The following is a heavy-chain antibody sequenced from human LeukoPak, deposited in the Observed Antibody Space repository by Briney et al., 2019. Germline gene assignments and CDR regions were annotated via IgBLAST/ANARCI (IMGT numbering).Heavy chain of an antibody. Sequence: GGSLRLSCAASGFIFSSYAMSWVRQAPGKGLEWVSWTSGSGGSTYYADSVKGRFTISRDNSKNTVYLQMNSLRAEDTAVYYCATALLRASTYMDVWGKGTTVTVSS. CDR2: TSGSGGST. CDR3: ATALLRASTYMDV. CDR1: GFIFSSYA. V-gene: IGHV3-23*01. D-gene: IGHD1-1*01. J-gene: IGHJ6*03.